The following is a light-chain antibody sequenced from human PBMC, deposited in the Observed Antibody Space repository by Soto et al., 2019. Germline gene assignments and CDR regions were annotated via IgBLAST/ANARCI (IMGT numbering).Light chain of an antibody. CDR1: QSISSW. Sequence: DIQMTQSPSTLSQSVGDRDTITCRANQSISSWLAWYQQKPGKAPKLLIYDASSLESGVPSRFSGSGSGTEFTLTISSLQPDDFAPYYCQQYNSYSWTFGQGTKVEIK. J-gene: IGKJ1*01. V-gene: IGKV1-5*01. CDR3: QQYNSYSWT. CDR2: DAS.